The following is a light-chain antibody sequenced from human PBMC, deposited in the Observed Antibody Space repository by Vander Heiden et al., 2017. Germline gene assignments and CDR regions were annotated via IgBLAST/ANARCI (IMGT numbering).Light chain of an antibody. CDR1: RGSIASNY. CDR2: EDN. V-gene: IGLV6-57*01. CDR3: QSYDSSNQV. J-gene: IGLJ3*02. Sequence: NFMLTQPHSVSESPGKTVTISCTRRRGSIASNYVQWYPQRPGSSPTTVIYEDNQRPSGVPDRFSGSIDSSSNSASLTISGLKTEDEADYYCQSYDSSNQVFGGGTKLTVL.